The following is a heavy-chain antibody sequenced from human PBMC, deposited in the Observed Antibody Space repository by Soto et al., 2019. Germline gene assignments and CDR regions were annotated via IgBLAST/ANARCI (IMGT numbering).Heavy chain of an antibody. CDR1: GGSFSGYD. CDR2: INHSGSS. CDR3: ARDKITGLFDY. J-gene: IGHJ4*02. D-gene: IGHD2-8*02. Sequence: SETLSLTCAVYGGSFSGYDWTWIRQPPGTGLEWIGEINHSGSSDYNPSLKSRVTISVDTSKNQFSLKLTSVTAADTAVYYCARDKITGLFDYWGQGTLVTVS. V-gene: IGHV4-34*01.